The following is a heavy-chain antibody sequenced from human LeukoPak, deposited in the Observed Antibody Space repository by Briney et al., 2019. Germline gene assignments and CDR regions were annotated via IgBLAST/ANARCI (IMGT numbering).Heavy chain of an antibody. J-gene: IGHJ4*02. V-gene: IGHV4-34*01. CDR3: ARGAHYDSSGYYFDY. CDR2: INHSGST. CDR1: GGSFSGYY. Sequence: PSETLSLTCAVYGGSFSGYYWSWIRQPPGKGLEWIGEINHSGSTNYNPYLTSRATISVDKSKNQISLNLNSVTAAATAVYYCARGAHYDSSGYYFDYWGQGTLVTVSS. D-gene: IGHD3-22*01.